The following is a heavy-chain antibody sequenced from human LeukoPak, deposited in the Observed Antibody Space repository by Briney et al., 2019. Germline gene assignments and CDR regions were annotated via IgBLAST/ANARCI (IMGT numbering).Heavy chain of an antibody. D-gene: IGHD5-24*01. Sequence: GGSLRLSCAASGFTFSSYAMSWVRQAPGKGLEWVANINQDGSEKFYVDSVKGRFTISRDNAKNSLYVQMNSLRAEDTAVYYCVRGFDGYYGFDLWGQGTMVTVSS. CDR3: VRGFDGYYGFDL. V-gene: IGHV3-7*05. J-gene: IGHJ3*01. CDR1: GFTFSSYA. CDR2: INQDGSEK.